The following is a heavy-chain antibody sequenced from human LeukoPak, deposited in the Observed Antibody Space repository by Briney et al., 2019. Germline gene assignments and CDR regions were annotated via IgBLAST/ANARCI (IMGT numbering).Heavy chain of an antibody. J-gene: IGHJ5*02. CDR2: MNPNSGNT. Sequence: ASVKVSCKASGYTFTSYDINWVRQATGQGLEWMGWMNPNSGNTGYAQKFQGRVTMTRNTSISTAYMELSSLRSEDTAVYYCARGPWDQNVLRYFDWPTSGGWFDPWGQGTLVTVSS. CDR1: GYTFTSYD. D-gene: IGHD3-9*01. CDR3: ARGPWDQNVLRYFDWPTSGGWFDP. V-gene: IGHV1-8*01.